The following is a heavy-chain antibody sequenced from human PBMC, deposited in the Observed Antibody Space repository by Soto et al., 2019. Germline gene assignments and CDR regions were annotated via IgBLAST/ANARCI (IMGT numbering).Heavy chain of an antibody. D-gene: IGHD3-10*02. V-gene: IGHV3-11*03. CDR1: GFTLSDHY. Sequence: GWSLRLSCAASGFTLSDHYMSLIRQAPGKGLEWVSFSSNSGTFTKYADSVKGRFTISRDNAKNSLYLQINSLRGEDTAIYFCARSGDNYNVLEYWGTGTPVTVSS. CDR3: ARSGDNYNVLEY. CDR2: SSNSGTFT. J-gene: IGHJ4*02.